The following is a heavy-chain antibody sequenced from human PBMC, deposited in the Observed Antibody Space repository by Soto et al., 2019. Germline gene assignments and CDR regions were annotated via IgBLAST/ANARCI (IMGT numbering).Heavy chain of an antibody. CDR1: GGSISSSY. D-gene: IGHD2-15*01. CDR3: ARGYRVVVAADWFDP. Sequence: SETLSLTCTVSGGSISSSYWSWIRQPPGKGLEWVGYIYSSGSTNYNPSLRSRVTISVDTSKNQFSLKLSSVTAADTAVYYCARGYRVVVAADWFDPWGQGTLVTVSS. J-gene: IGHJ5*02. CDR2: IYSSGST. V-gene: IGHV4-59*01.